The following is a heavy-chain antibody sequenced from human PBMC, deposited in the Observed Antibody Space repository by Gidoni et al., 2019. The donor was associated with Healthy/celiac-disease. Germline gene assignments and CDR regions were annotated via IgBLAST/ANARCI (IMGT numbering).Heavy chain of an antibody. V-gene: IGHV3-23*01. CDR1: GFTFSSSA. Sequence: EVQLLESGGGLVQPGGSLRLSCAASGFTFSSSAMSWVRQAPGKGLEWVSAISGSGGSKYYADSVKGRFTISRDNSKNTLYLQMNSLRAEDTAVYYCAKGGYCSSTSCYLGAFDIWGQGTMVTVSS. D-gene: IGHD2-2*01. CDR3: AKGGYCSSTSCYLGAFDI. CDR2: ISGSGGSK. J-gene: IGHJ3*02.